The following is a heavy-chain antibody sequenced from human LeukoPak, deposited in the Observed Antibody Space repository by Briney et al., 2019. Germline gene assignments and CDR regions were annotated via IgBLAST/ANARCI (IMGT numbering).Heavy chain of an antibody. Sequence: PSETLSLTCAVYGGSFSGYYWSWIRQPPGKGLEWIGEINHSGSTNYNPSLKSRVTISVDTPKNQFSLKLSSVTAADTAVYYCARGASTLRYFDWLLYDYWGQGTLVTVSS. V-gene: IGHV4-34*01. J-gene: IGHJ4*02. D-gene: IGHD3-9*01. CDR1: GGSFSGYY. CDR3: ARGASTLRYFDWLLYDY. CDR2: INHSGST.